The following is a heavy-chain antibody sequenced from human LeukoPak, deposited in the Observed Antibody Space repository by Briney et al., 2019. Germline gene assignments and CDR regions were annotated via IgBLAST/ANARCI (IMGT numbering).Heavy chain of an antibody. CDR2: IYYSGST. V-gene: IGHV4-30-4*01. CDR3: ARGGMVRGVMFDY. CDR1: GGSIGSGDYY. Sequence: SQTLSLTCTVSGGSIGSGDYYWSWIRQPPGKGLEWIGYIYYSGSTYYNPSLKSRVTISVDTSKNQFSLKLSSVTAADTAVYYCARGGMVRGVMFDYWGQGTLVTVSS. J-gene: IGHJ4*02. D-gene: IGHD3-10*01.